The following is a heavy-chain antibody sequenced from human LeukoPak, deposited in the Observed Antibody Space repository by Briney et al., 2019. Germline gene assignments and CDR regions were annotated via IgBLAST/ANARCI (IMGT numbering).Heavy chain of an antibody. Sequence: SETLSLTCTVSGGSISGYYWSWIRQPPGKGLEWIGSMFYRGSPYYNPSLNSRVTISIDTSKSQFSLELTSVTAADTAVYYCAGGGGYCNSISCYFDFWGQGTLVTVSS. V-gene: IGHV4-39*07. CDR1: GGSISGYY. CDR3: AGGGGYCNSISCYFDF. D-gene: IGHD2-2*01. CDR2: MFYRGSP. J-gene: IGHJ4*02.